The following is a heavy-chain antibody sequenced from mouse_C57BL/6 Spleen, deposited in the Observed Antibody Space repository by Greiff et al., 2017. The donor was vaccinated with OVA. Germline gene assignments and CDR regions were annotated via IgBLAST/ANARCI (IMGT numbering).Heavy chain of an antibody. D-gene: IGHD4-1*01. J-gene: IGHJ3*01. CDR3: ARQGLTGVSFAY. Sequence: EVKLMESGGDLVKPGGSLKLSCAASGFTFSSYGLSWVRQTPDKRLEWVATISSGGSYTYYPDSVKGRFTISRDNAKNTLYLQMSSLKSEDTAMYYCARQGLTGVSFAYWGQGTLVTVSA. V-gene: IGHV5-6*01. CDR2: ISSGGSYT. CDR1: GFTFSSYG.